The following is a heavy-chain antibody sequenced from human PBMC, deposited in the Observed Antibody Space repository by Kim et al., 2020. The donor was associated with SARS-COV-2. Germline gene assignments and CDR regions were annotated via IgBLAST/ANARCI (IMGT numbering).Heavy chain of an antibody. CDR1: GYTFTSYY. J-gene: IGHJ6*03. Sequence: ASVKVSCKASGYTFTSYYIHWVRQAPGQGLEWMGIINPSGGSTSYAQKFQGRVTMTRDTSTSTVYMELSSLRSEDTAVYYCAREVSDRLYYMDVWGKGTTVTVSS. CDR3: AREVSDRLYYMDV. V-gene: IGHV1-46*01. CDR2: INPSGGST.